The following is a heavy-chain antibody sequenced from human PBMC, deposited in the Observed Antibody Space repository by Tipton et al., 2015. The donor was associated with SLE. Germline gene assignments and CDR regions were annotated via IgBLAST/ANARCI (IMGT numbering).Heavy chain of an antibody. D-gene: IGHD5-18*01. CDR3: AIGSYGTFDY. V-gene: IGHV4-59*01. CDR2: IYYTGST. Sequence: TLSLTCTVSTDSITNYYWSWIRQPPGQGVEWIGYIYYTGSTKYNPSLKSRVTISIDTSKNQFSLKMTSMTAADTAVYYCAIGSYGTFDYWGQGILVTVSA. CDR1: TDSITNYY. J-gene: IGHJ4*02.